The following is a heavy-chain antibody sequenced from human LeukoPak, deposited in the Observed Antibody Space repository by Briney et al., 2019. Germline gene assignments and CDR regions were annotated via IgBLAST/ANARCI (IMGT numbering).Heavy chain of an antibody. CDR2: ISSSSSYI. CDR1: GFTFSSYS. Sequence: GSLRLSCAASGFTFSSYSMNWVRQAPGKGLEWVSSISSSSSYIYCADSVKGRFTISRDNAKNSLYLQMNSLRAEDTAVYYCARDGVADDYGGNSASDYWGQGTLVTVSS. J-gene: IGHJ4*02. V-gene: IGHV3-21*01. CDR3: ARDGVADDYGGNSASDY. D-gene: IGHD4-23*01.